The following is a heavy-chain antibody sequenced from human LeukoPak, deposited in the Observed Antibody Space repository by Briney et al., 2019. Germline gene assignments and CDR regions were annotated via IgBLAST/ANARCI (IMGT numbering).Heavy chain of an antibody. V-gene: IGHV3-53*01. D-gene: IGHD2-15*01. CDR1: GFSFSNFW. CDR3: AREVVSTPSYFDS. CDR2: FYRGDST. J-gene: IGHJ4*02. Sequence: GGSLRLSCAASGFSFSNFWMHWVRQAPGKGLEWVSFFYRGDSTYYAESVRGRFTISRDNSKNTLYLLMNSLIPEDTAVYYCAREVVSTPSYFDSWGQGTLVTVSS.